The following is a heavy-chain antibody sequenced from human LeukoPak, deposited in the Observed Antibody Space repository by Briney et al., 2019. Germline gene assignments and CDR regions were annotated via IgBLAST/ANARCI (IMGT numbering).Heavy chain of an antibody. CDR3: ARDESRIQQWSYYFNT. V-gene: IGHV3-9*01. J-gene: IGHJ4*02. Sequence: GGSLRLSCAASGFTFDDYAMHWVRQAPGKGLEWVSGISWNSGSIGYADSVKGRFIISRDSAKNSLYLQMNSLRAEDTAVYYCARDESRIQQWSYYFNTWGQGTLVTVSS. D-gene: IGHD5-18*01. CDR1: GFTFDDYA. CDR2: ISWNSGSI.